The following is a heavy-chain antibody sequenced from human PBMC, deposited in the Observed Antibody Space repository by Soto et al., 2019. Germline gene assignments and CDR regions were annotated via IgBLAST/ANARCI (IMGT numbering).Heavy chain of an antibody. D-gene: IGHD6-25*01. V-gene: IGHV3-74*01. CDR3: TLRVAAASTAVYFQGLDP. Sequence: AQLVESGGGLSQPGGSLRLSCAASGFTFRSYWMHWVRQVPGTGLVWVSRIHSYGSGTNYADSVKCIFTITGDKAKNTVYLQMNSARRQATRLFCCTLRVAAASTAVYFQGLDPWGQGTTATGSS. CDR1: GFTFRSYW. CDR2: IHSYGSGT. J-gene: IGHJ6*01.